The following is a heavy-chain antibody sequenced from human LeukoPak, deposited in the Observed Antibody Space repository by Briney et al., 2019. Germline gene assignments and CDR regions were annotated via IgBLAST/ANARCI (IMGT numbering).Heavy chain of an antibody. Sequence: GGSLRISCAASGFSFSSYAMNWVRQAPGKGLEWVSTISVGGGTYYAESVKGRFSISRDNSKNTLYLQMNSLRAGDTAVYYCTRGAIFGAQIHFDYWSQGTLVTVSS. CDR1: GFSFSSYA. D-gene: IGHD3-3*01. CDR2: ISVGGGT. J-gene: IGHJ4*02. CDR3: TRGAIFGAQIHFDY. V-gene: IGHV3-23*01.